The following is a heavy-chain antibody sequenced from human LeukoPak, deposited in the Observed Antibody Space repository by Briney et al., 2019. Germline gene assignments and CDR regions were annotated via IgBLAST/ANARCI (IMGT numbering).Heavy chain of an antibody. CDR3: AREEKAHDAFDI. CDR1: VYTFTGYY. V-gene: IGHV1-2*02. J-gene: IGHJ3*02. Sequence: ASVTVSCKASVYTFTGYYMHWVRQAPGQGLEWMGWINPNSGGTNYAQKFQGRVTMIRDTSINTAYMELSSLRSDNTAVYYCAREEKAHDAFDIWGQGTMVTVSS. CDR2: INPNSGGT.